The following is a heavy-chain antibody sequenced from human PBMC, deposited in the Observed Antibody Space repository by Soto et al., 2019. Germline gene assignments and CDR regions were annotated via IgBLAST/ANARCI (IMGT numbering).Heavy chain of an antibody. D-gene: IGHD1-20*01. Sequence: PGGSLRLSCAASGFTFTSYSMNWVRQAPGEGLEWLSYISGHGTSIYYADSVRGRFTISRDNAKNSLFLQMDSLRAEDTAVYYCAKPPDYNWNDYWGQGTLVTVSS. CDR1: GFTFTSYS. CDR2: ISGHGTSI. J-gene: IGHJ4*02. V-gene: IGHV3-48*01. CDR3: AKPPDYNWNDY.